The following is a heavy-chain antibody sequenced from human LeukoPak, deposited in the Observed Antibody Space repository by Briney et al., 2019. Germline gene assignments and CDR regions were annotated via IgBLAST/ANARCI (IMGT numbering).Heavy chain of an antibody. J-gene: IGHJ4*02. D-gene: IGHD6-19*01. V-gene: IGHV4-59*01. CDR2: IYYSGST. CDR3: ARGAVAGFDY. Sequence: SETLSLTCTVSGGSISSYYWSWIRQPPGKGLEWIGYIYYSGSTSYNPSLKSRVTISVDTSKNQFPLKLSSVTAADTAVYYCARGAVAGFDYWGQGTLVTVSS. CDR1: GGSISSYY.